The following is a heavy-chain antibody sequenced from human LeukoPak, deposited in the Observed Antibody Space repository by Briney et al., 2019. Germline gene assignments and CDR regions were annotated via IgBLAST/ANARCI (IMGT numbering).Heavy chain of an antibody. Sequence: GGSLRLSCAASGFTVSSNYMTWVRQAPGKGLEWVSVIYSGGSTYYADSVKGRFTISRDTSKNTLYLQMNSLRAENTAVYYCARGARRLVFDSWGQGTLVTVSS. CDR1: GFTVSSNY. CDR3: ARGARRLVFDS. J-gene: IGHJ4*02. CDR2: IYSGGST. V-gene: IGHV3-53*01. D-gene: IGHD6-19*01.